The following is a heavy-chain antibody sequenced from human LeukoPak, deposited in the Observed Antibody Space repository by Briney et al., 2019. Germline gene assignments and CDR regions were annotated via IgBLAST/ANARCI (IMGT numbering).Heavy chain of an antibody. D-gene: IGHD2-2*01. V-gene: IGHV4-34*01. CDR3: ARDRSGGSSTSCFDN. Sequence: PSETLSLTCAVYGGSFSGYYWSWIRQPPGKGLEWIGEINHSGSTNYNPSLKSRVTISVDTSKNQFSLKLSSVTAADTAVYYCARDRSGGSSTSCFDNWGQGTLVTVSS. CDR1: GGSFSGYY. CDR2: INHSGST. J-gene: IGHJ4*02.